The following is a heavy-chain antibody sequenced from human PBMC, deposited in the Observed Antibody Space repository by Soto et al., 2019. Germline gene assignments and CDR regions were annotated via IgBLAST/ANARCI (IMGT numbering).Heavy chain of an antibody. CDR2: IYYSGST. CDR3: AREVAARPDYYYYGMDV. D-gene: IGHD6-6*01. V-gene: IGHV4-31*03. Sequence: SETLSLTCSVSGGSISSGGYYWSWIRHHPGKGLEWIGYIYYSGSTYYNPSLKSRVTISVDTSKNQFSLKLSSVTAADTAVYYCAREVAARPDYYYYGMDVWGQGTTVTVSS. CDR1: GGSISSGGYY. J-gene: IGHJ6*02.